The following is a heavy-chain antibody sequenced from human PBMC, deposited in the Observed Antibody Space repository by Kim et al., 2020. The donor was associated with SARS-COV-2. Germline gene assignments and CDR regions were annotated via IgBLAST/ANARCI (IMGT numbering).Heavy chain of an antibody. V-gene: IGHV1-2*02. D-gene: IGHD1-26*01. CDR1: GYVFTAHY. CDR2: IKPSSGGT. CDR3: ARDKDAAQGSAFDA. J-gene: IGHJ3*01. Sequence: ASVKVSCKTSGYVFTAHYMHWVRQAPGQAPEWMGWIKPSSGGTDCAQKFQGRVTMTRDMSISTVYMELSSLTSDDTAVYYCARDKDAAQGSAFDAWGQGT.